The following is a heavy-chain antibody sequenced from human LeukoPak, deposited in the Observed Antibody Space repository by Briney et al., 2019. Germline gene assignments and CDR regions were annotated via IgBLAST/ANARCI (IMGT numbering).Heavy chain of an antibody. CDR2: ISSSSSTI. J-gene: IGHJ4*02. Sequence: GGSLRLSCAASGFTFSSYSMNWVRQAPGKGLEWVSYISSSSSTIYYADSVKGRFTISRDNAKNSLYLQMNSLRAEDTAVYYCAIEEVGWFGEFHFDYWGQGTLVTVSS. CDR1: GFTFSSYS. D-gene: IGHD3-10*01. V-gene: IGHV3-48*01. CDR3: AIEEVGWFGEFHFDY.